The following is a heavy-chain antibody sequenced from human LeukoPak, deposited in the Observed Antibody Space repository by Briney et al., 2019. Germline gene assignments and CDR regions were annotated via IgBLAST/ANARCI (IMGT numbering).Heavy chain of an antibody. V-gene: IGHV3-21*01. CDR2: ISSSTYT. CDR1: GFTFSSYS. CDR3: ARDGGDGYNLDS. D-gene: IGHD5-24*01. J-gene: IGHJ4*02. Sequence: PGGSLRLSCAASGFTFSSYSMTWVRQAPGKGLEWVSSISSSTYTYYADSVKGRFTISRDNAKNSLYLQMNSLRAEDTAVYYCARDGGDGYNLDSWGQGTLVTVSS.